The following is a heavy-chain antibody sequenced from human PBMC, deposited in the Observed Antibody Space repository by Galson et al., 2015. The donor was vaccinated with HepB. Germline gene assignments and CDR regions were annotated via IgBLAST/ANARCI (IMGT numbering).Heavy chain of an antibody. D-gene: IGHD2-2*01. J-gene: IGHJ4*02. CDR2: ISNDGSKK. CDR3: AWGFCSSASCGNLDY. CDR1: GFAFSSYG. Sequence: SLRLSCAASGFAFSSYGMHWVRQLPGKGLEWVAYISNDGSKKYYADSVEGRFTISRDNSENALYLQMNSLGASDTALYYCAWGFCSSASCGNLDYWGQGTLVSVSS. V-gene: IGHV3-30*03.